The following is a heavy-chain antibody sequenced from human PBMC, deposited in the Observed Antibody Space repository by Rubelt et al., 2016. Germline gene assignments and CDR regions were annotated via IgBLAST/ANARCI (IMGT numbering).Heavy chain of an antibody. CDR2: FDGKDGET. CDR3: STADSSSWYDATDT. D-gene: IGHD6-13*01. V-gene: IGHV1-24*01. Sequence: QVQLVQSGAVLKKPGASVKASCKVSGDTLSVFSIHLVRQAPGKGLEGTGGFDGKDGETVYAQNLQSRLIMTEDTSTDTAYMELSRLTSADTAVYYCSTADSSSWYDATDTWGQGTMVTVSS. J-gene: IGHJ3*02. CDR1: GDTLSVFS.